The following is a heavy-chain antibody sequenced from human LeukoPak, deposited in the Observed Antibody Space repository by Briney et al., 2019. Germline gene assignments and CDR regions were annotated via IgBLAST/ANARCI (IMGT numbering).Heavy chain of an antibody. CDR3: ARDPSGSYGRLFDY. Sequence: PGGSLRLSCAASGFTFSSYGMDWVRQAPGKGLEWVALIWYDGSRKYYADSVKGRFTISRDDSKNTLYLQMNSLRAEDTAVYYCARDPSGSYGRLFDYWGQGALVTVSS. J-gene: IGHJ4*02. D-gene: IGHD1-26*01. CDR2: IWYDGSRK. CDR1: GFTFSSYG. V-gene: IGHV3-33*08.